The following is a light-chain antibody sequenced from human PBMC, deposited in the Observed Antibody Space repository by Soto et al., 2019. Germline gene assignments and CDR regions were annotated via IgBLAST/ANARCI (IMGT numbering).Light chain of an antibody. CDR1: QSVNSN. V-gene: IGKV3-15*01. J-gene: IGKJ1*01. CDR2: RAS. Sequence: EIVMTQSPATLSVSPGERVTLSCRASQSVNSNLAWYQQKPGQAPRLLIYRASTRATGFPSRFSGSGSGTGFTLTISGLQPDDFATYYCQQYNSYSFGQGTKVDI. CDR3: QQYNSYS.